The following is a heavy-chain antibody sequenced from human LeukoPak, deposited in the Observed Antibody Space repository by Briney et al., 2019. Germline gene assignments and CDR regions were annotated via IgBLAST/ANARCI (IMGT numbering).Heavy chain of an antibody. V-gene: IGHV3-74*01. D-gene: IGHD3-22*01. CDR2: IKSDGST. J-gene: IGHJ1*01. CDR3: ARAPSEIGGYYPEYFRH. CDR1: GFTFSSYL. Sequence: GGSLRLSSAASGFTFSSYLMHWVRQAPGKGLVWVSRIKSDGSTNYADSVKGRFTISRDNAKNTVSLQMNSLRAEDTGVYYCARAPSEIGGYYPEYFRHWGQGTLVTVSS.